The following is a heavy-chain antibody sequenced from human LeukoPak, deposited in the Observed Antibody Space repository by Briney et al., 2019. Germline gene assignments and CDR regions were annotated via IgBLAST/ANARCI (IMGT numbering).Heavy chain of an antibody. V-gene: IGHV3-23*01. J-gene: IGHJ4*02. D-gene: IGHD3-22*01. CDR1: GFTFSSYA. CDR2: ISGSGGST. Sequence: GGSLRLSCAASGFTFSSYAMSWVRQAPGKGLEWVSAISGSGGSTHYADSVKGRFTISRDNSKNTLYLQMNSLRAEDTAVYYCAKDGGYYYDSSGYYPFDYWGQGTLVTVSS. CDR3: AKDGGYYYDSSGYYPFDY.